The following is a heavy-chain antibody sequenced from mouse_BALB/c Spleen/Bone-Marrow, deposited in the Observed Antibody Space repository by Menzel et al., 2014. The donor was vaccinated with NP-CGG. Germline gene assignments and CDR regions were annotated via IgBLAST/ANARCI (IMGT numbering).Heavy chain of an antibody. J-gene: IGHJ2*01. CDR2: INPDSSTI. Sequence: EVHLVESGGGLVQPGGSLKLSCAASGFDFSRYWMSWVRRAPGKGLEWIGEINPDSSTINYTPSLKDKFIISRDNAKNTLYLRLNKVRSEDTALYYCARQDYYGYLNYWGQGTTLTVSS. V-gene: IGHV4-1*02. CDR1: GFDFSRYW. CDR3: ARQDYYGYLNY. D-gene: IGHD1-1*01.